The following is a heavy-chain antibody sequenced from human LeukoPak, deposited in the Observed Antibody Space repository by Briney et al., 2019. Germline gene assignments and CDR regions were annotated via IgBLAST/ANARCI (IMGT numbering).Heavy chain of an antibody. D-gene: IGHD3-10*01. V-gene: IGHV3-30*18. CDR2: ISYDGGNK. CDR1: GFTFSDYG. CDR3: AKVFEVRGARRPKDY. J-gene: IGHJ4*02. Sequence: GRSLRLSCAASGFTFSDYGMHWVRQARDNGLEWVAVISYDGGNKFYADSVRDRFTISRDNSKNTLFLQMNSLRTEDTAMYYCAKVFEVRGARRPKDYWGQGTLVIVSS.